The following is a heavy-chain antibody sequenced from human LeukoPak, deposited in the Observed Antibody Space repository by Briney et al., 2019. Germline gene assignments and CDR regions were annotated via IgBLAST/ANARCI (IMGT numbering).Heavy chain of an antibody. CDR3: VRDLGSAWIIVDY. V-gene: IGHV1-2*02. Sequence: ASVKVSCKASGYTFTGYYIQWVRQAPGQGLEWMGWINPNSGGTNSAQKFQGRVTLTRDTSISTAYLELSSLRSDDTAVYYCVRDLGSAWIIVDYWGQGTLVTVSS. CDR2: INPNSGGT. J-gene: IGHJ4*02. D-gene: IGHD6-19*01. CDR1: GYTFTGYY.